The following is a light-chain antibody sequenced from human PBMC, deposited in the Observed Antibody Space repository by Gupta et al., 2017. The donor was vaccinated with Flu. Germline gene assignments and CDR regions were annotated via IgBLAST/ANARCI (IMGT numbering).Light chain of an antibody. Sequence: DIQMTQSPSTLSASVGDRVTITCRASQSIGAWLAWYQQKPGKAPKLLIYQASSVQSGVPLRFSGSGSGTEFTLTIHSRQPDDFASYYCQQENPSSRTFGQGTKVEIK. CDR3: QQENPSSRT. CDR2: QAS. CDR1: QSIGAW. V-gene: IGKV1-5*03. J-gene: IGKJ1*01.